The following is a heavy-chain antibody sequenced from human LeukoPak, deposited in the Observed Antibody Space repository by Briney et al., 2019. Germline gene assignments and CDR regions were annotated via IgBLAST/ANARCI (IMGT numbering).Heavy chain of an antibody. V-gene: IGHV3-33*01. J-gene: IGHJ4*02. CDR3: ARDPTVRYYFDY. CDR1: GFTFSSYG. CDR2: IWYDGSNK. Sequence: GRSLRLSCAASGFTFSSYGMHWVRQAPGKGLEWVAVIWYDGSNKYYGDSVKGRFTISRDNSKNTLYLQMNSLRAEGTAVYYCARDPTVRYYFDYWGQGTLVTVS. D-gene: IGHD4-17*01.